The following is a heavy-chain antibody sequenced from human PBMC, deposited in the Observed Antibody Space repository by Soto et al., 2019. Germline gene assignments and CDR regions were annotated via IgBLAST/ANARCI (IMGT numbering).Heavy chain of an antibody. D-gene: IGHD3-16*01. V-gene: IGHV3-30*18. CDR3: AKDGSTSFMSTFGGVPPDAPFDY. J-gene: IGHJ4*02. CDR1: GFTFSSFG. Sequence: GGSLRLSCAASGFTFSSFGMHWVRQAPGKGLEWVAVISYDGGNKYYGDSVEGRFTISRDNSKNTLYLQMNSLRPEDTALYYCAKDGSTSFMSTFGGVPPDAPFDYWGQGTQVTVSS. CDR2: ISYDGGNK.